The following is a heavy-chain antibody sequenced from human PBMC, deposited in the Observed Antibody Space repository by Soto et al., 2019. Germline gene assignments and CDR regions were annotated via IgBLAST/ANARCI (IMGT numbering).Heavy chain of an antibody. CDR3: ASTVSVGAKIDY. CDR2: INHSGST. CDR1: GGSFSGYY. J-gene: IGHJ4*02. D-gene: IGHD1-26*01. Sequence: SETLSLTCAVYGGSFSGYYWSWIRQPPGKGLEWIGEINHSGSTNYNPSLKSRVTISVDTSKNQFSLKLSSVTAADTAVYYCASTVSVGAKIDYWGQGTLVTVSS. V-gene: IGHV4-34*01.